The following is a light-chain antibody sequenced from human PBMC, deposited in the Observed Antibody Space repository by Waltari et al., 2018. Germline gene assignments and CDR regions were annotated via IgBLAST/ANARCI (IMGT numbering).Light chain of an antibody. V-gene: IGLV1-51*01. Sequence: QSVLTQPPSVSAASGQKVTISCSGSSPNIGKNYVSWYQQFPGTAPKLLIYEEVNGPSGMSGRFSGSKSGTSATLDIHGLQTGDEADYYCGTWDSSMSVGVLGGGTKVTVL. J-gene: IGLJ2*01. CDR3: GTWDSSMSVGV. CDR1: SPNIGKNY. CDR2: EEV.